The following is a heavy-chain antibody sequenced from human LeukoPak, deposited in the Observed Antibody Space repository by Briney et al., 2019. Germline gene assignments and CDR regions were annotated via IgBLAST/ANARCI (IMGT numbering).Heavy chain of an antibody. D-gene: IGHD2-2*02. CDR3: ARARSSSYTEYFHH. CDR1: GYSFTSYY. CDR2: INPSGGST. J-gene: IGHJ1*01. V-gene: IGHV1-46*01. Sequence: ASVKVSCKASGYSFTSYYMHWVRQAPGQGLEWMGIINPSGGSTSLAQKFQGRVTMTTDTSTSTVYMELSSLRSDDTAVYYCARARSSSYTEYFHHWGQGTLVTVSS.